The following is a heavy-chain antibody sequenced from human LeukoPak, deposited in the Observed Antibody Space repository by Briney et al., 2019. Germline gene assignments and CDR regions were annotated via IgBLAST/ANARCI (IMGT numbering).Heavy chain of an antibody. D-gene: IGHD4-23*01. V-gene: IGHV4-31*03. J-gene: IGHJ4*02. Sequence: SQTLSLTCPVSGGSISSGGYYWSWIRQHPGKGLEWIGYIYYSGSTYYNPSLKSRVTISVDTSKNQFSLKLSSVTAADTAVYYCARKDYGGTPTFDYWGQGTLVTVSS. CDR2: IYYSGST. CDR1: GGSISSGGYY. CDR3: ARKDYGGTPTFDY.